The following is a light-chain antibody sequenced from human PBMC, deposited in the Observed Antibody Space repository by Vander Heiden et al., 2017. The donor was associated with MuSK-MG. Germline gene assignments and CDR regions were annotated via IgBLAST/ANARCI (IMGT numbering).Light chain of an antibody. J-gene: IGKJ1*01. V-gene: IGKV3-20*01. Sequence: ENVLTQSPGTLSLSPGERATLSCRASQSVRSSYLAWYQQKPGHAPRLLIYGASSRATGIPDRFSGRGSGTDFTLTISRLEPADFAVYYSQQDGSSSGTFGQGTKVEIK. CDR1: QSVRSSY. CDR2: GAS. CDR3: QQDGSSSGT.